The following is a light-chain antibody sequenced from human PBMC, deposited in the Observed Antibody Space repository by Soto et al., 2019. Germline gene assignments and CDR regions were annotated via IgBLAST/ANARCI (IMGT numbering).Light chain of an antibody. CDR3: QQYNKWPPYT. V-gene: IGKV3-15*01. CDR1: QSVSSD. Sequence: EIVMTQSPATLSVSPGERVTLSCRASQSVSSDLAWYQQKSGQAPRLLIYGASTRATGIPVRFSGSGSGAEFTLTISSLQSEDFAVYYCQQYNKWPPYTFGQGTKLEIK. J-gene: IGKJ2*01. CDR2: GAS.